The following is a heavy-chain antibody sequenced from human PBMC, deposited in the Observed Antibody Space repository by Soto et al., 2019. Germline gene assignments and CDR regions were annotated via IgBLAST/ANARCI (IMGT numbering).Heavy chain of an antibody. J-gene: IGHJ4*02. CDR1: GGTFSSYA. CDR3: ALGKYYYGSEGDLDY. V-gene: IGHV1-69*01. CDR2: IIPIFGTA. Sequence: QVQLVQSGAEVKKPGSSVKVSCKASGGTFSSYAISWVRQAPGQGLEWMGGIIPIFGTANYAQKLQGRVTITADESTRTAYMELSTLRSEDTAVYYCALGKYYYGSEGDLDYWGQGTLVTVSS. D-gene: IGHD3-10*01.